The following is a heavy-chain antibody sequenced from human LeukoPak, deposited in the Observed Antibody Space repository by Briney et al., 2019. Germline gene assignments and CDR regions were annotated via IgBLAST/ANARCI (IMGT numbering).Heavy chain of an antibody. V-gene: IGHV1-46*01. CDR3: ARDLDILTGYYKPNNWFDP. Sequence: ASVTVSFKASGYTFTNYYMHWVRQAPGQGLEWMGIINPSGGSTSYAQKFQDRVTMTRDTSTRTVYMELSSLRSEDTAVYYCARDLDILTGYYKPNNWFDPWGQGTLVTVSS. D-gene: IGHD3-9*01. J-gene: IGHJ5*02. CDR1: GYTFTNYY. CDR2: INPSGGST.